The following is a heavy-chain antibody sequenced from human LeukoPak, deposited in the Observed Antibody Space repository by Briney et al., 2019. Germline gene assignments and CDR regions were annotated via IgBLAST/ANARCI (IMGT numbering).Heavy chain of an antibody. CDR2: ISNDGSNQ. Sequence: PGGSLRLSCAASGFTFSSYAIHWVRQAPGKGLEWVAVISNDGSNQYYSDSVKGRFTMSRDNSKNTLYLQMNSLRAEDTAAYYCANSGLFYYHYMDVWGKGTTVTVSS. V-gene: IGHV3-30*18. CDR3: ANSGLFYYHYMDV. D-gene: IGHD3-10*01. J-gene: IGHJ6*03. CDR1: GFTFSSYA.